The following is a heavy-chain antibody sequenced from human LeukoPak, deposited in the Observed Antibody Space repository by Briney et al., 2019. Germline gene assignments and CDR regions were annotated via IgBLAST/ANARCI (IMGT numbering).Heavy chain of an antibody. J-gene: IGHJ5*02. Sequence: QTGGSLRLSCAASGFTFDDYAMHWVRQAPGKGLEWVSSISGSGGSTYYADSVKGRFTISRDNSKNTLYLQMNSLRAEDTAVYYCAKGSSLNWFDPWGQGTLVTVSS. CDR1: GFTFDDYA. V-gene: IGHV3-23*01. CDR2: ISGSGGST. D-gene: IGHD3-10*01. CDR3: AKGSSLNWFDP.